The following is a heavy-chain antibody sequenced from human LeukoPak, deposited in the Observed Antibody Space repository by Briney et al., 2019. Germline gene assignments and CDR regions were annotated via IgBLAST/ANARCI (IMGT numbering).Heavy chain of an antibody. CDR1: GFTFSSYS. CDR2: ISSSSSYI. Sequence: GGSLRPSCAASGFTFSSYSMNWVRQAPGKGLEWVSSISSSSSYIYYADSVKGRFTISRDNAKNSLYLQMNSLRAEDTAVYYCARDTFDSNAFDIWGQGTMVTVSS. V-gene: IGHV3-21*01. CDR3: ARDTFDSNAFDI. D-gene: IGHD2-21*01. J-gene: IGHJ3*02.